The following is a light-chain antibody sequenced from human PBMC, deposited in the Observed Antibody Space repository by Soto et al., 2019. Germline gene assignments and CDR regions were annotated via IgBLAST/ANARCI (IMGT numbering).Light chain of an antibody. Sequence: EIVLTQSPDTLSLSPGERATLSCRASQSVSSFVAWYQQRPGQPPRLLIYDVSKRATGSPIRFSGSGSGTYVNRTISSLEPEDFAVYYCQQRINWPLTFGGGTKVEIK. V-gene: IGKV3-11*01. J-gene: IGKJ4*01. CDR2: DVS. CDR3: QQRINWPLT. CDR1: QSVSSF.